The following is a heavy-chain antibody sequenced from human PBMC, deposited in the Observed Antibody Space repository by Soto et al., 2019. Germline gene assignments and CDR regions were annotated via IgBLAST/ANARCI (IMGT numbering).Heavy chain of an antibody. J-gene: IGHJ6*03. Sequence: QFQLVQSGPEVKKPGSSVKVSCKASGGTVNVYTISWVRQAPGQGLEWVGRIIPILSTTHYAQKFQGRATITADKSTSTAYMELSSLRSDDTALYFCAIGGDLNNYHMDVWGKGTTVTVSS. V-gene: IGHV1-69*08. CDR3: AIGGDLNNYHMDV. D-gene: IGHD2-21*02. CDR2: IIPILSTT. CDR1: GGTVNVYT.